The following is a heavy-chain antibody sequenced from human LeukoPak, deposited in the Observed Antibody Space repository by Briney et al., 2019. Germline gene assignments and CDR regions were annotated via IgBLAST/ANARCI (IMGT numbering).Heavy chain of an antibody. D-gene: IGHD3-9*01. CDR1: GFTFSSYD. V-gene: IGHV3-33*01. J-gene: IGHJ6*02. CDR2: IWYDGSNK. Sequence: GGSLRLSCAASGFTFSSYDMHWVRQAPGKGLEWVAVIWYDGSNKYYADSVKGRFTISRDNSKSTLYLQMNSLRAEDTAVYYCARGILTGPYYYYFMDVWGQGTTVTVSS. CDR3: ARGILTGPYYYYFMDV.